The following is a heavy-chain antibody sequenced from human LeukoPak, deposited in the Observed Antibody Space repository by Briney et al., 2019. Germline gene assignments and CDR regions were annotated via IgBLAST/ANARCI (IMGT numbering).Heavy chain of an antibody. CDR3: ARSDGYGLVGI. V-gene: IGHV4-4*07. J-gene: IGHJ3*02. CDR2: FYTSESS. D-gene: IGHD3-10*01. CDR1: GGSISNYY. Sequence: PSETLSLTCTVSGGSISNYYWSWFRQPAGKGLEWIGRFYTSESSNYNPSLKSRVTMSIDTSKNQFSLKLSSVTAADTAVYYCARSDGYGLVGIWGQGTMVTVSS.